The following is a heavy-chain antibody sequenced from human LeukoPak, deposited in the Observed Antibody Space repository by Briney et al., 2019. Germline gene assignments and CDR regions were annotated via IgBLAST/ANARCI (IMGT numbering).Heavy chain of an antibody. D-gene: IGHD1-14*01. J-gene: IGHJ4*02. CDR1: GGSISSGDYY. Sequence: SETLSLTCTVPGGSISSGDYYWSWIRQPPGKGLEWIGYIYYSGSTYYNPSLKSRVTISVDTSKNQFSLKLGSVTAADTAVYYCARGNHGDYFDYWGQGTLVTVSS. CDR2: IYYSGST. V-gene: IGHV4-30-4*01. CDR3: ARGNHGDYFDY.